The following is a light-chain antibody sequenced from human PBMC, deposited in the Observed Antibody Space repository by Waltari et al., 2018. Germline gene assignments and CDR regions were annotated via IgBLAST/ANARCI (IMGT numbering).Light chain of an antibody. Sequence: GTVTLTCGLTSGSVSSNYYPSWYQQTPGQAPRTLIYNTNTRSSGVPDRFSGSILGNKAALTITGAQADDECDYYCVLYVGSGIRVFGGGTKLTVL. V-gene: IGLV8-61*01. CDR1: SGSVSSNYY. CDR3: VLYVGSGIRV. CDR2: NTN. J-gene: IGLJ2*01.